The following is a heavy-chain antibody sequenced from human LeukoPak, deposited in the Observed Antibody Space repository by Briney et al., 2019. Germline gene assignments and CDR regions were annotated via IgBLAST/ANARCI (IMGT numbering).Heavy chain of an antibody. D-gene: IGHD3-3*01. Sequence: GASVKVSCKVSGYTLTELSMHWVRRAPGKGLEWMGGFDPEDGETIYAQKFQGRVTMTEDTSTDTAYMELSSPRSEDTAVYYCATARRSYDFWSGLRYWGQGTLVTVSS. CDR3: ATARRSYDFWSGLRY. J-gene: IGHJ4*02. CDR1: GYTLTELS. CDR2: FDPEDGET. V-gene: IGHV1-24*01.